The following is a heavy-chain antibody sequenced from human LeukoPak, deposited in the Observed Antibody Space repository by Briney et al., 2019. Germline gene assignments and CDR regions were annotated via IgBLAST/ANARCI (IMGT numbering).Heavy chain of an antibody. J-gene: IGHJ3*02. V-gene: IGHV3-30*18. CDR1: GFTFSSYG. CDR2: ISYDGSNK. CDR3: ANFLPGVVPAAIGRAFDI. Sequence: GGSLRLSCAASGFTFSSYGMHWVRQAPGKGLEWVAVISYDGSNKYYAGSVKGRFTISRDNSKNTLYLQMNSLRAEDTAVYYCANFLPGVVPAAIGRAFDIWGQGTMVTVSS. D-gene: IGHD2-2*01.